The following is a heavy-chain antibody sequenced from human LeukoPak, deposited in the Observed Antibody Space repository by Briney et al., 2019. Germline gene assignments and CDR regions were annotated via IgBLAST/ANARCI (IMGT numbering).Heavy chain of an antibody. D-gene: IGHD6-19*01. V-gene: IGHV3-20*04. CDR2: INWNGGST. Sequence: GGSLRLSCAASGFTLNDYGMSWVRQAPGKGLEWVAGINWNGGSTDYADSLKGRFTIARDNAKNSLYLQMNSLRAEYTAFYYCARDGRSGWYTDQWGQGTLVTVSS. CDR3: ARDGRSGWYTDQ. J-gene: IGHJ4*02. CDR1: GFTLNDYG.